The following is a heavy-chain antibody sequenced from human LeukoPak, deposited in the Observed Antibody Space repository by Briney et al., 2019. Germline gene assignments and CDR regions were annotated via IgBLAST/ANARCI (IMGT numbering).Heavy chain of an antibody. D-gene: IGHD2-21*02. CDR2: ISYDGSNK. J-gene: IGHJ4*02. Sequence: GGSLRLSCAASGFTFSSYGMHWVRQAPGKGLEWVAVISYDGSNKYYADSVKGRFTISRDNSKNTLYLQMNSLRAEDTAVYYCAKAPTGYCGGDCYIDYWGQGTLVTVSS. CDR1: GFTFSSYG. CDR3: AKAPTGYCGGDCYIDY. V-gene: IGHV3-30*18.